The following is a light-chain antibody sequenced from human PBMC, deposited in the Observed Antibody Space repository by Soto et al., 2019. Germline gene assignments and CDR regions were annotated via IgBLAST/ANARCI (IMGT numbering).Light chain of an antibody. CDR3: SSYSSSTTPGV. CDR2: EVT. V-gene: IGLV2-14*01. Sequence: QSALTQPASVSGSPGQSITISCTGTSSDVGGYNYVSWYQQHPGKAPKLIIYEVTNRPSGISNRFSGSKSGNTASLIISGLQAEDEADYYCSSYSSSTTPGVFGGGTKLTVL. J-gene: IGLJ3*02. CDR1: SSDVGGYNY.